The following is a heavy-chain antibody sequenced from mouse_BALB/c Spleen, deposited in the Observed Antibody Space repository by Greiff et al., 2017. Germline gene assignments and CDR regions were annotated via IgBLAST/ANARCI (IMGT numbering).Heavy chain of an antibody. CDR3: ARMTANWYFDV. V-gene: IGHV1-18*01. D-gene: IGHD1-2*01. CDR1: GYTFTDYN. Sequence: VHVKQSGPELVKPGASVKIPCKASGYTFTDYNMDWVKQSHGKSLEWIGDINPNNGGTIYNQKFKGKATLTVDKSSSTAYMELRSLTSEDTAVYYCARMTANWYFDVWGAGTTVTVSS. CDR2: INPNNGGT. J-gene: IGHJ1*01.